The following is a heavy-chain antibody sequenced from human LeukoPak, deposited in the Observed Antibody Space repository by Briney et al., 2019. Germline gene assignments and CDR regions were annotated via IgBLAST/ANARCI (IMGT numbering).Heavy chain of an antibody. J-gene: IGHJ4*02. V-gene: IGHV4-61*02. CDR3: ARFDIPDKVRYYFDY. CDR1: GGSISSGSYY. CDR2: IYTSGST. D-gene: IGHD5-12*01. Sequence: SETLSLTCTVSGGSISSGSYYWSWIRQPAGKGLEWIGRIYTSGSTNYNPSLKSRVTISVDTSKNQFSLKLSSVTAADTAVYYCARFDIPDKVRYYFDYWGQGTLVTVSS.